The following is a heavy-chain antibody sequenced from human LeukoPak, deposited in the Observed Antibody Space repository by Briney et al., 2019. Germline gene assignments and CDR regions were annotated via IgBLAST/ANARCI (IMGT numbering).Heavy chain of an antibody. CDR2: FDPEDGET. D-gene: IGHD3-10*01. CDR1: GYTLTELS. Sequence: EASVKVSCKVSGYTLTELSMHWVRQAPGKGLEWMGGFDPEDGETIYAQKFQGRVTMTEDTSTDTAYMELSSLRSEDTAVYYCATQRITMVRGVTYNWFDPWGQRTLVTVSS. J-gene: IGHJ5*02. CDR3: ATQRITMVRGVTYNWFDP. V-gene: IGHV1-24*01.